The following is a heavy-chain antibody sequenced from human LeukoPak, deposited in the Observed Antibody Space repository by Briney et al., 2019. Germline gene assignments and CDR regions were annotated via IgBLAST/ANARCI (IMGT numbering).Heavy chain of an antibody. Sequence: GGCLRLSCAASGFTFSSYGMHWVRQAPGKGLEWVAVISYDGSNKYYADSVKGRFTISRDNSKNTLYLQMNSLRTEDTAVYYCAKDHANPRLLWFGELGYGMDVWGQGTTVTVS. CDR3: AKDHANPRLLWFGELGYGMDV. J-gene: IGHJ6*02. V-gene: IGHV3-30*18. CDR1: GFTFSSYG. CDR2: ISYDGSNK. D-gene: IGHD3-10*01.